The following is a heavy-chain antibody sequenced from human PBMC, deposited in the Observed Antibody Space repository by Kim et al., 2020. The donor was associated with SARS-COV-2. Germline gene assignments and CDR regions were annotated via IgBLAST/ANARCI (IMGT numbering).Heavy chain of an antibody. Sequence: YADSVKGRFTISRDNSKNTLYLQMNSLRAEDTAVYYCASGEVIVGAIWGYWGQGTLVTASS. CDR3: ASGEVIVGAIWGY. V-gene: IGHV3-33*01. J-gene: IGHJ4*02. D-gene: IGHD1-26*01.